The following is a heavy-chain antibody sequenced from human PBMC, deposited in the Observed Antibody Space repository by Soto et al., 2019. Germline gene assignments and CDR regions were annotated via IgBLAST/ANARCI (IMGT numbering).Heavy chain of an antibody. CDR3: ARDAYKEPYSSSWYAYYYGMDV. J-gene: IGHJ6*02. Sequence: ASVKVSCKASGGTFSSYAISWVRQAPGQGLEWMGGIIPIFGTANYAQKFQGRVTITADESTSTAYMELSSLRSEDTAVYYCARDAYKEPYSSSWYAYYYGMDVWGQGTTVTVSS. CDR2: IIPIFGTA. CDR1: GGTFSSYA. V-gene: IGHV1-69*13. D-gene: IGHD6-13*01.